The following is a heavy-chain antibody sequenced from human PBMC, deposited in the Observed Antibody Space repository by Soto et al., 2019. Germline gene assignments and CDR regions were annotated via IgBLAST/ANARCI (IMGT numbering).Heavy chain of an antibody. CDR3: ARIGWWCLLAYYYYVMDV. Sequence: PSETLSLTCAVYGGSFSGYYWSWIRQPPGKGLEWIGEINHSGSTNYNPSLKSRVTISVDTSKNQFSLKLSSVTAADTAVYYCARIGWWCLLAYYYYVMDVWGQGTKVTVSS. J-gene: IGHJ6*02. D-gene: IGHD2-21*01. V-gene: IGHV4-34*01. CDR1: GGSFSGYY. CDR2: INHSGST.